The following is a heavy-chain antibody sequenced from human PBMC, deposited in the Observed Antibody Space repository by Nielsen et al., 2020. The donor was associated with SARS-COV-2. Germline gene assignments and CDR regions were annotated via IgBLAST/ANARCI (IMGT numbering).Heavy chain of an antibody. CDR2: VSHSGST. D-gene: IGHD2-21*01. V-gene: IGHV4-4*02. J-gene: IGHJ6*03. CDR3: ARGHLVVVPSPILGLGPFYYSFYLDV. Sequence: SETLFLTCAVSGDSVSSNDWWTWVRQSPGKGLEWIGEVSHSGSTNYSPSLKSRVTLSMDKSRRQFSLRLASVSAADTAVYFCARGHLVVVPSPILGLGPFYYSFYLDVWGRGTTVFVSS. CDR1: GDSVSSNDW.